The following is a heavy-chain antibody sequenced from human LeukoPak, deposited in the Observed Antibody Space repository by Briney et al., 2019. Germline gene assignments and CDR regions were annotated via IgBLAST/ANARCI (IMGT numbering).Heavy chain of an antibody. V-gene: IGHV3-21*01. CDR2: ITSSGRYI. Sequence: GGSLRLSCAASGFTFSSYSMNWVRQAPGKGLEWVSSITSSGRYIYYADSVKGRFTISRDNSENSLYLQMDSLTAEDTAVYYCARATGWFQAFDYWGQGTLVTVSS. CDR1: GFTFSSYS. D-gene: IGHD6-19*01. CDR3: ARATGWFQAFDY. J-gene: IGHJ4*02.